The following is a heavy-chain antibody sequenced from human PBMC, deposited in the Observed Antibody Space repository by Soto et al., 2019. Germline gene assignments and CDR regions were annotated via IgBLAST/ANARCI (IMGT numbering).Heavy chain of an antibody. D-gene: IGHD6-19*01. CDR3: AKPYSSGWYTSGAFDY. Sequence: HPGGSLRLSCAASGFTFSSYAMSWVRQAPGKGLEWVSAISGSGGSTYYADSVKGRFTISRDNSKNTLYLQMNSLRAEDTAVYYCAKPYSSGWYTSGAFDYWGQGTLVTVSS. V-gene: IGHV3-23*01. J-gene: IGHJ4*02. CDR2: ISGSGGST. CDR1: GFTFSSYA.